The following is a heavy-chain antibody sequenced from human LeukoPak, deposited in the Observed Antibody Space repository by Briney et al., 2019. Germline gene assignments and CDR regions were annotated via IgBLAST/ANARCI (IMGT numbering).Heavy chain of an antibody. J-gene: IGHJ4*02. CDR2: ISSSSTI. D-gene: IGHD2-21*01. CDR1: GFTFSSYS. CDR3: AKGGVSVDPIIDS. V-gene: IGHV3-48*01. Sequence: PGGSLRLSCAASGFTFSSYSMNWVRQAPGKGLEWVSYISSSSTIYYADSVKGRFTISRDNAKNSLYLQMNSLRAEDTAVYYCAKGGVSVDPIIDSGGQGPLVTVSS.